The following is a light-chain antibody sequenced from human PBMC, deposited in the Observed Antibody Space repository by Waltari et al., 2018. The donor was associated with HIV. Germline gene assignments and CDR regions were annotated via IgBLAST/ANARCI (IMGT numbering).Light chain of an antibody. CDR2: EVT. CDR1: STDVGNFHP. V-gene: IGLV2-23*02. CDR3: YSYSDTSSSYV. J-gene: IGLJ1*01. Sequence: QSALTQPASVSGSPGQSLTISCTGTSTDVGNFHPVSWYQQYPGKAPKLLIYEVTKRPSGASNRFSASKSGNTASLTISGLRAEDEADYYCYSYSDTSSSYVFGTGTKVTVL.